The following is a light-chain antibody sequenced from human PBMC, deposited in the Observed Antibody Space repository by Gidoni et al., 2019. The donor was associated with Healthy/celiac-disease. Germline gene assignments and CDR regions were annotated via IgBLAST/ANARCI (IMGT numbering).Light chain of an antibody. CDR1: QRVSSN. CDR2: CAS. V-gene: IGKV3-15*01. J-gene: IGKJ4*01. CDR3: QQYNNWPSLT. Sequence: EIVMTQSPATLSVSPGERATLSCRASQRVSSNLDWYQQKPGQAPRPLIYCASTRATGIPARFSGSGSGTEFTLTISSLQSEDFAVYYCQQYNNWPSLTFGGXTKVEIK.